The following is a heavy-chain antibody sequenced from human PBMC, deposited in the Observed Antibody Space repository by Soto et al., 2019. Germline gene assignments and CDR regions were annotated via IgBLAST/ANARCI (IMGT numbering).Heavy chain of an antibody. Sequence: GGSLRLSCAASGFTFSSYAMHWVRQAPGKGLEWVAVISYDGSNKYYADSVKGRFTISRDNSKNTLYLQMNSLRAEDTAVYYCARSPYSSSQYYFDYWGQGTLVTVSS. CDR1: GFTFSSYA. D-gene: IGHD6-13*01. CDR3: ARSPYSSSQYYFDY. J-gene: IGHJ4*02. V-gene: IGHV3-30-3*01. CDR2: ISYDGSNK.